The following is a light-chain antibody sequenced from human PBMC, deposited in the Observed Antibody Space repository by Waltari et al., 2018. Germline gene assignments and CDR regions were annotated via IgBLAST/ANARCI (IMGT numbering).Light chain of an antibody. V-gene: IGLV3-19*01. Sequence: SSELAQDPAVSVALGQTVTITCRGDTLRNFYATWYQQKPGKAPQLVICGQNNRPSGIPDRFSGANSGTTASLTISETRAEDEADYYCNGRDISGNHVLFGGGTKLTV. CDR2: GQN. CDR1: TLRNFY. CDR3: NGRDISGNHVL. J-gene: IGLJ3*02.